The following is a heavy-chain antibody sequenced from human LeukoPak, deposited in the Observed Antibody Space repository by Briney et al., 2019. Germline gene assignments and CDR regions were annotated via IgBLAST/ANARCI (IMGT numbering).Heavy chain of an antibody. J-gene: IGHJ4*02. CDR1: GGSFSGYY. V-gene: IGHV4-34*01. D-gene: IGHD3-10*01. CDR2: INHSGST. CDR3: ARVNPGGSGTFDY. Sequence: SETLSLTCAVYGGSFSGYYWSWIRQPPGKGLEWIGEINHSGSTNYNPSLKSRVTISVDTSKNQFSLKLSSVTAADTAVYYCARVNPGGSGTFDYWGQGTLVTVSS.